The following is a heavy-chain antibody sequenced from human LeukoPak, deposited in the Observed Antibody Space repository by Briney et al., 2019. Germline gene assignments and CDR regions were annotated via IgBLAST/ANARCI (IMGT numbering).Heavy chain of an antibody. J-gene: IGHJ4*02. CDR2: IIPIFGTA. Sequence: SVRVSCKDSGGTFSSYAISWVRQAPGQGLEWVGWIIPIFGTANYAQKFQGRVTITADESTSTAYMELSSLRSEDTAVYYCARSPYYYDSSGYQMGYFDYWGQGTLVTVSS. CDR3: ARSPYYYDSSGYQMGYFDY. V-gene: IGHV1-69*13. D-gene: IGHD3-22*01. CDR1: GGTFSSYA.